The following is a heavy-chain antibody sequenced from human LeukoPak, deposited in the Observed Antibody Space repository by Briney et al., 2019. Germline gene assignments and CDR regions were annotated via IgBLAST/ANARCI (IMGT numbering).Heavy chain of an antibody. J-gene: IGHJ4*02. CDR2: ISSSNSYI. D-gene: IGHD2-2*01. CDR1: GFTFSSYS. Sequence: GGSLRLSCAASGFTFSSYSMNWVRQAPGKGLEWVSSISSSNSYIHYADSVKGRFTISRDNAKNSLYLQMNSLRAEDTAVYYCARDHAYRTDYWGQGTLVTVSS. V-gene: IGHV3-21*01. CDR3: ARDHAYRTDY.